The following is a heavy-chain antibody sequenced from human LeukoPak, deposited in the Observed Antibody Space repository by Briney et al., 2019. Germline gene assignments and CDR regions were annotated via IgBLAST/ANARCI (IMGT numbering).Heavy chain of an antibody. CDR3: AGQSYCSSTSCYTDNWFDP. J-gene: IGHJ5*02. Sequence: GESLKISCKGSGYSFTSYWIGWVRQMPGKGLEWMGIIYPGDSDTRYSPSFQGQVTISADKSISTAYLQWSSLKASDTAMYYCAGQSYCSSTSCYTDNWFDPWGQGTLVTVSS. D-gene: IGHD2-2*02. V-gene: IGHV5-51*01. CDR2: IYPGDSDT. CDR1: GYSFTSYW.